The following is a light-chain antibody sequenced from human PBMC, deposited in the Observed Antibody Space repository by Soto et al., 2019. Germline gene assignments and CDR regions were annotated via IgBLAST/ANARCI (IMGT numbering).Light chain of an antibody. CDR1: QIIDRW. CDR2: DAS. J-gene: IGKJ1*01. Sequence: DIQMTQSPSTLSASVGERVTITCRASQIIDRWLAWYQQKPGEAPKLLINDASNLESGVPSRFSGSGSGTEFTLTISGRQPDDFATYYCQQYNSYSWTFGQGTKVDIK. V-gene: IGKV1-5*01. CDR3: QQYNSYSWT.